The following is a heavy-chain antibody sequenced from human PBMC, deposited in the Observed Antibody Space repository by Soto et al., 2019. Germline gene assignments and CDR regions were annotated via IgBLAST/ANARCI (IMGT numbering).Heavy chain of an antibody. J-gene: IGHJ6*02. V-gene: IGHV4-30-4*01. CDR1: GGSISSGDYY. Sequence: QVQLQESGPGLVKPSQTLSLTCTVSGGSISSGDYYWSWIRQPPGKGLEWIGYIYYSGSTYYNPSLKSRVTISVDPSKNQFSPKLSSLTAADTAVYYCARDHYVYDILTGYGYYYGMDVWGQGTTVTVSS. CDR3: ARDHYVYDILTGYGYYYGMDV. D-gene: IGHD3-9*01. CDR2: IYYSGST.